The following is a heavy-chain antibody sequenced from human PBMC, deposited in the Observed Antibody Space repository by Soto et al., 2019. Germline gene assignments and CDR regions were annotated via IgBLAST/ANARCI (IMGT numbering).Heavy chain of an antibody. CDR2: IAPDGSQI. CDR1: GFTFSGKT. Sequence: GGSLRLSCAASGFTFSGKTMYRVRQAPGKGLEWVALIAPDGSQIYYADSVKGRFTISSDNSKSTLYLQMNSLRAEDTSLYLCATDIHATWLLNSWGQGTLVTVS. D-gene: IGHD2-2*02. V-gene: IGHV3-30-3*01. J-gene: IGHJ4*02. CDR3: ATDIHATWLLNS.